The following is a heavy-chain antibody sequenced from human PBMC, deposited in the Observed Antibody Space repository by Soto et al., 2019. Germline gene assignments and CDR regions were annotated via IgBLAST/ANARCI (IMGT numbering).Heavy chain of an antibody. CDR1: GYTFTSYA. V-gene: IGHV1-3*01. CDR3: ARYLYVVGAPMNSFDP. D-gene: IGHD2-15*01. J-gene: IGHJ5*02. Sequence: ASVKVSCKASGYTFTSYAIHWVRQAPGQRLEWMGWINAGIGDSTYSQKFQGRVTFTRDTSASTVNMELSSLGPEDTAVYYCARYLYVVGAPMNSFDPWGQGTLVTVSS. CDR2: INAGIGDS.